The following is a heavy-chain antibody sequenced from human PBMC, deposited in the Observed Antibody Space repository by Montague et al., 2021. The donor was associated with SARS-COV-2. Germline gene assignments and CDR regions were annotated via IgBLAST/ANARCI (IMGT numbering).Heavy chain of an antibody. CDR1: GGSISSGSYY. J-gene: IGHJ6*03. Sequence: TLSLTCTVSGGSISSGSYYWSWIRQPAGKGLEWIGRIYTSGSTNYNPSLKSRVTISVDTSKNQFSLKLSSVTAADTAVYYCAREGRTTDYDILTGYYYYYMDGWGKGTTVTVSS. D-gene: IGHD3-9*01. CDR3: AREGRTTDYDILTGYYYYYMDG. CDR2: IYTSGST. V-gene: IGHV4-61*02.